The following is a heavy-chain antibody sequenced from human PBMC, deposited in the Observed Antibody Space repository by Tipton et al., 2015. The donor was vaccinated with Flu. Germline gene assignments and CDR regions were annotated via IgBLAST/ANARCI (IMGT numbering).Heavy chain of an antibody. D-gene: IGHD2-21*01. V-gene: IGHV3-7*03. J-gene: IGHJ4*02. Sequence: GSLRLSCVASGFTFSSYWMTWVRQAPGKGLEWVANIKQDGSVKYYVDSVKGRFTISRDNAKHSVYLQMNNLRAEDTALYYCARQIGGGDCFWGQGTLVIVSS. CDR3: ARQIGGGDCF. CDR2: IKQDGSVK. CDR1: GFTFSSYW.